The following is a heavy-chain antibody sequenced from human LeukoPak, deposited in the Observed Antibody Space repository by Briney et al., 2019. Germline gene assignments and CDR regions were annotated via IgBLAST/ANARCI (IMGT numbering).Heavy chain of an antibody. D-gene: IGHD2-2*02. Sequence: QTGGSLRLSCAASGFTFSSYGMHWVRQAPGKGLEWVAFIRYDGSNKYYADSVKGRFTISRDNSKNTLYLQMNSLRAEDTAVYYCAKKSCSSTSCYTGYYYYMDVWGKGTTVTVSS. J-gene: IGHJ6*03. V-gene: IGHV3-30*02. CDR3: AKKSCSSTSCYTGYYYYMDV. CDR2: IRYDGSNK. CDR1: GFTFSSYG.